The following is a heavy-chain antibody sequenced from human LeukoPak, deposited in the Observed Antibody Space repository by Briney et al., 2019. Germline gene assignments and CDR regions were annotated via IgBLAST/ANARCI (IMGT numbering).Heavy chain of an antibody. CDR1: GFTFSDYY. CDR3: ARIDYGGNPTRVDY. D-gene: IGHD4-23*01. Sequence: PGGSLRLSCAASGFTFSDYYMSWIRQAPGKGLEGVSYISTSGSTIYYADSVKGRFTISRDNAKNSLYLPMNSLRAEDTAVYYCARIDYGGNPTRVDYWGQGTLVTVSS. CDR2: ISTSGSTI. J-gene: IGHJ4*02. V-gene: IGHV3-11*01.